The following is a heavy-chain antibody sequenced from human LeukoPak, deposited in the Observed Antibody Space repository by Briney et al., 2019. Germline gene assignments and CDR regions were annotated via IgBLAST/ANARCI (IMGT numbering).Heavy chain of an antibody. D-gene: IGHD2-21*01. Sequence: SETLSLTCTVSGGSISSGDYYWSWIRQPPGKGLEWIGYIYYSGSTYYNPSLKSRVTISVDTSKNQFSLRLSSVTAADTAVYYCARSNPRSGDCDYWGQGTLVTVSS. CDR3: ARSNPRSGDCDY. V-gene: IGHV4-30-4*08. CDR1: GGSISSGDYY. J-gene: IGHJ4*02. CDR2: IYYSGST.